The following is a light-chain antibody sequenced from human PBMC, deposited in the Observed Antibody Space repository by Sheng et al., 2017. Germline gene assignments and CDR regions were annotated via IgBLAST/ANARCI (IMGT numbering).Light chain of an antibody. J-gene: IGLJ2*01. V-gene: IGLV3-1*01. CDR3: SSYAGSNNCVV. Sequence: SYELTQPPSVSVSPGQTASITCSGDKLGDKYACWYQQKPGQSPVLVIYQDSKRPSGIPERFSGSNSGNTASLTVSGLQAEDEADYYCSSYAGSNNCVVFGGGTKLTVL. CDR1: KLGDKY. CDR2: QDS.